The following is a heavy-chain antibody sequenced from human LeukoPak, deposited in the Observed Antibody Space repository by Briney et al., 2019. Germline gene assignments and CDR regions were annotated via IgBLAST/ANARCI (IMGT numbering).Heavy chain of an antibody. V-gene: IGHV3-7*01. Sequence: GGSLRLACAASGFTFSSYWMSWVRQAPGKGMEWVAKIKQVGSENYYVDSVKGRFTISRDNAKNSLYLQMNSLRAEDTAVYYCARRGPPYYFDYWGQGTLVTVSS. J-gene: IGHJ4*02. CDR2: IKQVGSEN. CDR1: GFTFSSYW. CDR3: ARRGPPYYFDY.